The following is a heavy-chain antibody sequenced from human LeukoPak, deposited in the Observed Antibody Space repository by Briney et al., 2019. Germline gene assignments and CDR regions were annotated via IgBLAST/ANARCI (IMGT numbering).Heavy chain of an antibody. CDR3: ARGKYHDFWSGYYWFDP. V-gene: IGHV4-34*01. CDR1: GFTFSSYW. J-gene: IGHJ5*02. D-gene: IGHD3-3*01. Sequence: PGGSLRLSCAASGFTFSSYWMSWVRQPPGKGLEWIGEINHSGSTNYNPSLKSRVTISVDTSKNQFSLKLSSVTAADAAVYYCARGKYHDFWSGYYWFDPWGQGTLVTVSS. CDR2: INHSGST.